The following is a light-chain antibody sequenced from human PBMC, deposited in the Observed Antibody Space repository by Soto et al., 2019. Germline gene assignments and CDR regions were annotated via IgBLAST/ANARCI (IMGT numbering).Light chain of an antibody. V-gene: IGKV3-11*01. Sequence: EIVLTQSPATLSLSPGERATLSCRASQSVGGFLAWYQQKSGQAPRLLIYATSKRATGIPARFSGSGSGTDFTLTISSLEPEDFAIYHCQHRSNWPPMYTFGQGTKLEIK. J-gene: IGKJ2*01. CDR2: ATS. CDR3: QHRSNWPPMYT. CDR1: QSVGGF.